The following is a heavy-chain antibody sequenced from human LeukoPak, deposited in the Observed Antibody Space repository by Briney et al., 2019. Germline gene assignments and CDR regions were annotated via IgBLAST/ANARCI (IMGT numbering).Heavy chain of an antibody. Sequence: GALRLPCAAAGFTFDDYGMGWVRQAPGKGLEWVSGNNWNGGSTGYADSVKGRFTISRDNAKNPLYLQMNSLRAEDTALYYCARGVIGIVVVPAARDSDYYYYYMDVWGKGTTVTVSS. CDR3: ARGVIGIVVVPAARDSDYYYYYMDV. CDR1: GFTFDDYG. V-gene: IGHV3-20*04. D-gene: IGHD2-2*01. CDR2: NNWNGGST. J-gene: IGHJ6*03.